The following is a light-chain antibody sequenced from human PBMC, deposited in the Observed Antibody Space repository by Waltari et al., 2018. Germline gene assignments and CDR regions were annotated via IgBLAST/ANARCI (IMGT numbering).Light chain of an antibody. CDR1: QRVSGY. CDR3: QQTYSNFRT. V-gene: IGKV1-39*01. CDR2: AAS. J-gene: IGKJ1*01. Sequence: DIQMTQSPSSLPASVGDSVTITCRTSQRVSGYLNWYQQKPGQAPTLLIYAASSLQSGVPSRFSGSGFGTDFTLTINGLQPEDFAVYYCQQTYSNFRTFGQGTKVDVK.